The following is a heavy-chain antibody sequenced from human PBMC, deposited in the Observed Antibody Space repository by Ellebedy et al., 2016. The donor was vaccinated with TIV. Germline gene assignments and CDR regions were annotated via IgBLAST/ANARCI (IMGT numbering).Heavy chain of an antibody. J-gene: IGHJ5*02. Sequence: AASVKVSCKASGDTFSREEISISWVRQAPGQGLEWVGGMIPSLGASTYARKFRGRVTISADKSTNIVYMELRSLRPEDTAVYYCARGYSVVGWFDPWGQGTLVAVSS. CDR1: GDTFSREE. V-gene: IGHV1-69*06. CDR2: MIPSLGAS. CDR3: ARGYSVVGWFDP. D-gene: IGHD2-21*01.